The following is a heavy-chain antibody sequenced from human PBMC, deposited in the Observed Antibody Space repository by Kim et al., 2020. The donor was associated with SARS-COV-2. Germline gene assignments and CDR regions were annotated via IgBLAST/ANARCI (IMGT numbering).Heavy chain of an antibody. CDR3: VRVRRGYAYGMDV. V-gene: IGHV1-69*13. D-gene: IGHD5-18*01. CDR1: GGTFSSYA. CDR2: IIPIFGTA. Sequence: SVKVSCKASGGTFSSYAISWVRQAPGQGLEWMGGIIPIFGTANYAQKFQGRVTITADESTSTAYMELSSLRSEDTAVYYCVRVRRGYAYGMDVWGQGTTVTVSS. J-gene: IGHJ6*02.